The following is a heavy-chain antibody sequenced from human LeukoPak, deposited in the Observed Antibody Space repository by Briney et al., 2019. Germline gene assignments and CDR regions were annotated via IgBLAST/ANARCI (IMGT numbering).Heavy chain of an antibody. V-gene: IGHV3-7*01. D-gene: IGHD5-18*01. CDR1: GFTFSSYW. CDR2: IKQDGGEK. CDR3: ARDLAQEYSYGYEFYFDY. J-gene: IGHJ4*02. Sequence: GGSLRLSCAASGFTFSSYWMSWVRQAPGKGLEWVANIKQDGGEKYYVDSVKGRFTISRDNAKNSLYLQMNSLRAEDTAVYYCARDLAQEYSYGYEFYFDYWGQGTLVTVSS.